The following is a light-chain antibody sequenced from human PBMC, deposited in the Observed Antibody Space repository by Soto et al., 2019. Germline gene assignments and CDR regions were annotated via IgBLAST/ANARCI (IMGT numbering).Light chain of an antibody. CDR1: QSVSID. CDR3: QHRHN. V-gene: IGKV3-11*01. Sequence: EVVLTQSPATLSLSPGDRATLSCRASQSVSIDFALYQQKPGQAPRLLIYDASNRATGIPARFSGSGSGTDFTLTISSLEPEDFAVYYCQHRHNFGPGTKVDIK. CDR2: DAS. J-gene: IGKJ3*01.